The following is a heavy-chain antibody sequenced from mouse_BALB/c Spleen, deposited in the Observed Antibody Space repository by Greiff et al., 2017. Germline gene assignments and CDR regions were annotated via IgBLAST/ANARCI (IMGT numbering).Heavy chain of an antibody. J-gene: IGHJ4*01. CDR3: ARSLYDGYYYYAMDY. CDR1: GYTFTSYW. V-gene: IGHV1S81*02. D-gene: IGHD2-3*01. Sequence: VQLQQPGAELVKPGASVKLSCKASGYTFTSYWMHWVKQRPGQGLEWIGEINPSNGRTNYNEKFKSKATLTVDKSSSTAYMQLSSLTSEDSAVYYCARSLYDGYYYYAMDYWGQGTSVTVSS. CDR2: INPSNGRT.